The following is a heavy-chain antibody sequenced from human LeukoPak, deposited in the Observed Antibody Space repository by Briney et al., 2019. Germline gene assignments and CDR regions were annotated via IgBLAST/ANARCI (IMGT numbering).Heavy chain of an antibody. Sequence: GGSLRLSCAASGFTFSDYYMSWIRQAPGKGLEWVSHISSSSSYTNYADSVKGRFTISRDNAKNSLYLQMNSLRAEDTAVYYCARDLCYYGSGSYCNGYNWFDPWGQGTLVTVSS. CDR2: ISSSSSYT. CDR1: GFTFSDYY. V-gene: IGHV3-11*06. CDR3: ARDLCYYGSGSYCNGYNWFDP. J-gene: IGHJ5*02. D-gene: IGHD3-10*01.